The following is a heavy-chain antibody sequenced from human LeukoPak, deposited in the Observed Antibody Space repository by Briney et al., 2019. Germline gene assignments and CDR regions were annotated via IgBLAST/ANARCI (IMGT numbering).Heavy chain of an antibody. CDR1: GGSISSGGYS. CDR2: IYHSGST. D-gene: IGHD5-12*01. V-gene: IGHV4-30-2*01. Sequence: PSETLSLTCAVSGGSISSGGYSWSWIRQPPGKGLEWIGYIYHSGSTYYNPSLKSRVTISVDRSKNQFSLKLSSVTAADTAVYYCARARVATIPIPALELDYWGQGTLVTVSS. CDR3: ARARVATIPIPALELDY. J-gene: IGHJ4*02.